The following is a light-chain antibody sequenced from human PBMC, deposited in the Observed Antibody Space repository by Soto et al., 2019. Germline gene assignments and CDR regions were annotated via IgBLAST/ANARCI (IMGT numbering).Light chain of an antibody. V-gene: IGLV1-40*01. J-gene: IGLJ3*02. CDR3: QSYDSSLSGSV. CDR1: SSNVGAGYD. CDR2: SDI. Sequence: QSVLTQPPSVSGAPGQRVTISCTGSSSNVGAGYDVHWYQQLPGTAPKLLIYSDINRPSGVPDRFSGSRSGISASLAITGLQAEDAADYYCQSYDSSLSGSVFGGGTKVTVL.